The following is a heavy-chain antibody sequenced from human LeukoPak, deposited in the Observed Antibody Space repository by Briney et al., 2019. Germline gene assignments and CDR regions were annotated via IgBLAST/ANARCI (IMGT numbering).Heavy chain of an antibody. CDR1: GNYW. CDR3: ARDQPGYYDFWSGYYSYYGMDV. J-gene: IGHJ6*02. D-gene: IGHD3-3*01. Sequence: GGSLRLSCAASGNYWMHWVRQAPGKGLEWVSVIYSGGSTYYADSVKGRFTISRDNSKNTLYLQMNSLRAEDTAVYYCARDQPGYYDFWSGYYSYYGMDVWGQGTTVTVSS. CDR2: IYSGGST. V-gene: IGHV3-53*01.